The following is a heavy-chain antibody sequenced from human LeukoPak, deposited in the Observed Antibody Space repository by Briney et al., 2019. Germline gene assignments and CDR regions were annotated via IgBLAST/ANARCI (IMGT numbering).Heavy chain of an antibody. D-gene: IGHD4-11*01. V-gene: IGHV4-39*07. J-gene: IGHJ5*02. Sequence: SETLSLTCAVSGGSLSRSSYYWAWIRQPPGKGLEWLGSVYSSGSTYYNPSLKSRVTISVDTSKNQFSLNLSSVTAADTAVYYCARDRDTNYANWFDPWGQGILVTVSS. CDR3: ARDRDTNYANWFDP. CDR2: VYSSGST. CDR1: GGSLSRSSYY.